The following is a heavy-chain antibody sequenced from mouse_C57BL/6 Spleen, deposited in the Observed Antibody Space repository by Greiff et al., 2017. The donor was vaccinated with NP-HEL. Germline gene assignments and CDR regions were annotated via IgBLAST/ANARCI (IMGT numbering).Heavy chain of an antibody. CDR3: ARPDTLRDYAMGD. J-gene: IGHJ4*01. V-gene: IGHV1-4*01. Sequence: QVQLQQSGPELARPGASVKMSCKASGYTFTSYTMHWVKQRPGQGLEWIGYINPSSGYTKYNQKFKDKATLTADKSSSTAYMQLSSLTSEDSAVYYCARPDTLRDYAMGDRGQGTSVTVSS. CDR1: GYTFTSYT. D-gene: IGHD1-1*01. CDR2: INPSSGYT.